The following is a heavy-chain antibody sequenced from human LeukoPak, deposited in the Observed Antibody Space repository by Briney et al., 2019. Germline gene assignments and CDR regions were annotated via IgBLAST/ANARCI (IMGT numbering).Heavy chain of an antibody. V-gene: IGHV4-39*01. CDR3: ARPRYRAPEYFQH. CDR2: IYYSGST. D-gene: IGHD1-26*01. CDR1: GGSISSSSSY. Sequence: SETLSLTCTVSGGSISSSSSYWGWIRQPPGKGLEWIGSIYYSGSTYYNPSLKSRVTISVDTSKNQFSLKLSSVTAADTAVYYCARPRYRAPEYFQHWGQGTLVTVSS. J-gene: IGHJ1*01.